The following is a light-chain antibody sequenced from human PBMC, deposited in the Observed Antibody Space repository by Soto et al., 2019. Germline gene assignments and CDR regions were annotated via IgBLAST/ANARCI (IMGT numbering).Light chain of an antibody. V-gene: IGKV3-11*01. CDR1: QSVSSY. CDR3: QQRSNWRFT. Sequence: EIVLTQSPATLSLSPGERATLSCRASQSVSSYLAWYQQKPGQAPRLLIYDASSRATGIPARFSGSGSGADFTLTISSLEPEDSAVYYCQQRSNWRFTFGPGTKVEIK. CDR2: DAS. J-gene: IGKJ3*01.